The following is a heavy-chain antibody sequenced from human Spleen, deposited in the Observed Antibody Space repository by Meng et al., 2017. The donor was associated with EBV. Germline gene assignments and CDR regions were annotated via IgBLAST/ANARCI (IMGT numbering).Heavy chain of an antibody. CDR1: GYTFNTYA. CDR3: ARERGSSWYRDY. V-gene: IGHV1-18*01. Sequence: QVQLVQSGVEMKKPGASGKVSCKASGYTFNTYAITWVRQAPGQGLEWMGWISAYDAKTKYPQRLQGRVTMTTDTSTRTAYMELRSLRSDDTAVYCCARERGSSWYRDYWGQGTLVTVSS. J-gene: IGHJ4*02. CDR2: ISAYDAKT. D-gene: IGHD6-13*01.